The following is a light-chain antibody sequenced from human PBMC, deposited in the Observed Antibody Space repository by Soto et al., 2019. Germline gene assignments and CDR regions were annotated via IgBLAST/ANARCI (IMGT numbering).Light chain of an antibody. CDR1: QSVLYSSNNKNY. J-gene: IGKJ1*01. CDR3: QQYYSTPWT. V-gene: IGKV4-1*01. Sequence: DIVMTQSPDSLAVSLGERATINCKSSQSVLYSSNNKNYLAWYQQKPGQPPKLLIYWASTRESGVPDRFSGSGSGTDSTHTISSLQAEDVAVYYGQQYYSTPWTFGQGTKVEIK. CDR2: WAS.